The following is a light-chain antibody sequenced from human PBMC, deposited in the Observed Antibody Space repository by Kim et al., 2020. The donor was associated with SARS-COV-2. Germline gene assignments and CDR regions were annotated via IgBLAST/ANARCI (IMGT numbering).Light chain of an antibody. CDR3: QQGSSFPLT. CDR1: QSIKNW. V-gene: IGKV1-12*01. J-gene: IGKJ4*01. CDR2: DAS. Sequence: ASVGDRVPRTCRASQSIKNWLIWYQQKPGKAPTLLIYDASTLERGVPPRFSGSGAGTDFSLTISSLQPEDFATYFCQQGSSFPLTFGGGTKVDIK.